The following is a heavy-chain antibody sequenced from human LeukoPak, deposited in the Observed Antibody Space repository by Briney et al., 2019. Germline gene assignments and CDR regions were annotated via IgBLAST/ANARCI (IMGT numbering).Heavy chain of an antibody. CDR1: GFTFSSYW. Sequence: GGSLRLSCAASGFTFSSYWMSWVRQAPGKGLEWVANIKDDGSGKYYVDSVKGRFTISRDNAKNSLYLQMNSLRVEDTAMYYCTRDPPPGRTDYWGQGTLVTVSS. V-gene: IGHV3-7*01. CDR2: IKDDGSGK. CDR3: TRDPPPGRTDY. J-gene: IGHJ4*02. D-gene: IGHD1-26*01.